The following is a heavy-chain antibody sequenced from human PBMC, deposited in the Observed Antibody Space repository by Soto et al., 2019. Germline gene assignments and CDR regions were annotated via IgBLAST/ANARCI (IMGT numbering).Heavy chain of an antibody. D-gene: IGHD3-16*02. CDR2: IYYSGST. J-gene: IGHJ4*02. CDR3: ARFGLHLGELSLIDY. CDR1: GGSIGSSSYY. Sequence: SSETLCLTCTVSGGSIGSSSYYWGWIRQPPGKGLEWIGSIYYSGSTYYNPSLKSRVTISVDTSKNQFSLKLSSVTAADTAVYYCARFGLHLGELSLIDYWGQGTLVTVSS. V-gene: IGHV4-39*01.